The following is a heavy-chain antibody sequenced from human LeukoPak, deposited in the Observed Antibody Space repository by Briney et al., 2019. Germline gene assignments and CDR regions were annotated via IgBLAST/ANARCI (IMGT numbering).Heavy chain of an antibody. V-gene: IGHV1-69*04. Sequence: ASAKVSCKASGGTFSSYAISWVRQAPGQGLEWMGRIIPILGIANYAQKFQGRVTITADKSTSTAYMELSSLRSEDTAVYYCARNSLGSHYYDSSGYYLGFDYWGQGTLVTVSS. D-gene: IGHD3-22*01. CDR3: ARNSLGSHYYDSSGYYLGFDY. J-gene: IGHJ4*02. CDR1: GGTFSSYA. CDR2: IIPILGIA.